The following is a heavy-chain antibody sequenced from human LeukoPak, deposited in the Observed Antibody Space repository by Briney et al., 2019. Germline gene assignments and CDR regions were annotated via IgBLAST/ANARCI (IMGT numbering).Heavy chain of an antibody. D-gene: IGHD5-18*01. CDR1: GDSISSKW. CDR2: IYYSGST. Sequence: SGTLSLTCAVSGDSISSKWWSWVRQPPGKGLEWIGSIYYSGSTYYNPSLKSRVTISVDTSKNQFSLKLSSVTAADTAVYYCARHDVEGYSYELWGQGTLVTVSS. CDR3: ARHDVEGYSYEL. V-gene: IGHV4-39*01. J-gene: IGHJ4*02.